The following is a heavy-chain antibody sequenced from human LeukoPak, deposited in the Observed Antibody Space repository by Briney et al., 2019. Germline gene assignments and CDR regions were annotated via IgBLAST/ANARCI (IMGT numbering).Heavy chain of an antibody. CDR3: AREPYYDSSGYFSMDV. CDR1: GYTFTSYG. CDR2: ISAYNGNT. D-gene: IGHD3-22*01. Sequence: ASVKVSCKASGYTFTSYGISWVRQAPGQGLEWMGWISAYNGNTNYAQKLQGRVTMTTDTSTSTAYMELRSLRSDDTAVYYCAREPYYDSSGYFSMDVWGQGTTVTVSS. V-gene: IGHV1-18*01. J-gene: IGHJ6*02.